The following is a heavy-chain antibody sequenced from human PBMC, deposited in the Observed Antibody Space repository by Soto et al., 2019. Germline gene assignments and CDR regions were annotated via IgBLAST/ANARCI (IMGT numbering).Heavy chain of an antibody. V-gene: IGHV1-69*12. CDR3: ASSVAKYYYYGMDV. J-gene: IGHJ6*02. CDR1: GGTFSSYA. CDR2: IIPIFGTA. Sequence: QIELVQSGAEVKKSGSSVKVSCKASGGTFSSYAISWVRQAPGQGLGWMGGIIPIFGTANYAQKFQGRLTITADESTSTAYMELSSLRSEDTAVYYCASSVAKYYYYGMDVWGQGTTVTVSS. D-gene: IGHD5-12*01.